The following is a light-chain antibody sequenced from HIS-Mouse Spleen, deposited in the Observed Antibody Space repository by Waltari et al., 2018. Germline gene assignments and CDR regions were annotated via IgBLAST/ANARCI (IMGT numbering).Light chain of an antibody. J-gene: IGLJ2*01. CDR3: SSYTSSSFNVV. CDR2: DVS. V-gene: IGLV2-14*03. CDR1: SSDVGGYNY. Sequence: QSALTQPASVSGSPGQSITLSCTGTSSDVGGYNYFSWYQQHPGKAPKLMIYDVSNRPSGVSNRFSGSKSGNTASLTISGLQAEDEADYYCSSYTSSSFNVVFGGGTKLTVL.